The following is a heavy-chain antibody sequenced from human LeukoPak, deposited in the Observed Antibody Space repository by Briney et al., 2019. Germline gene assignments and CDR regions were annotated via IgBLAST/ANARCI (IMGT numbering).Heavy chain of an antibody. V-gene: IGHV4-61*01. J-gene: IGHJ5*02. CDR2: IYYSGST. Sequence: SETLSLTCTVSGGSVTSDSNYWSWLRQPPGKGLEWIGYIYYSGSTNYNPSLKSRVTISVDTSKNQFSLKLNSVTAADTAVYYCAKQHYDSTERNWFDPWGQGTLVTISS. D-gene: IGHD3-22*01. CDR3: AKQHYDSTERNWFDP. CDR1: GGSVTSDSNY.